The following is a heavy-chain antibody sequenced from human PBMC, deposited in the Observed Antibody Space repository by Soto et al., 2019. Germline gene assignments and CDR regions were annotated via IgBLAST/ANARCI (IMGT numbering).Heavy chain of an antibody. J-gene: IGHJ4*02. Sequence: QVQLVESGGGVVQPGRSLRLSCAASGFTFSSYGMHWVRQAPGKGLEWVAVISYEGSNKYYADSVKGRFTISRDNSKNTLYLQMNGLRAEDTAVYYCAKEVPARKETNPVFDYWGQGTLVSVSS. V-gene: IGHV3-30*18. CDR1: GFTFSSYG. CDR2: ISYEGSNK. CDR3: AKEVPARKETNPVFDY.